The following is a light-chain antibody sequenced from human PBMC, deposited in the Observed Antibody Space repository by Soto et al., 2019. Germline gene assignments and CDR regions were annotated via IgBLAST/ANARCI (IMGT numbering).Light chain of an antibody. CDR2: GAS. CDR3: QQYGSSPRT. Sequence: ENVLTQSPGTLSLSPGERATLSCRASQSVSSSYLAWYQQKPGQAPRLLIYGASSMATGIADRFSGSGSGTDFTLTISRLEPEDCAVYYCQQYGSSPRTFGQGTKVEIK. CDR1: QSVSSSY. V-gene: IGKV3-20*01. J-gene: IGKJ1*01.